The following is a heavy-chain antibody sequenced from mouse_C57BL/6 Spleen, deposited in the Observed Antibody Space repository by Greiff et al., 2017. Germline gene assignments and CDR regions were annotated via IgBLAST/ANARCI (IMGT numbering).Heavy chain of an antibody. Sequence: QVQLQQSGAELVKPGASVKLSCKASGYTFTSYWMHWVKQRPGQGLEWIGMIHPNSGSTNYNEKFKSKATLTVDKSSSTAYMQRSSLTSEDSAVYYCAMGGYDEIDYWGQGTTLTVSS. V-gene: IGHV1-64*01. CDR1: GYTFTSYW. CDR3: AMGGYDEIDY. D-gene: IGHD2-2*01. J-gene: IGHJ2*01. CDR2: IHPNSGST.